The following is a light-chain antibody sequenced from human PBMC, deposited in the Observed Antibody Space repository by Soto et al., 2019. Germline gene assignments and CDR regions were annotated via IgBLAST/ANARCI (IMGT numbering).Light chain of an antibody. V-gene: IGKV3-20*01. J-gene: IGKJ5*01. CDR3: QQYGSSPIT. Sequence: EIVMTQSPATLSVSPGERATLSFRASQTVNSNLGWYQQKPGQAPRLLIYGASSRATGIPERFSGSGSGTDFTLTISRLEPEDFELYYCQQYGSSPITFGQGTRLEIK. CDR1: QTVNSN. CDR2: GAS.